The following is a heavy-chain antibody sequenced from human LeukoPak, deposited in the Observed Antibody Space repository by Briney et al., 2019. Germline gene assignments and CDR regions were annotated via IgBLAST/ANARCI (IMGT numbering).Heavy chain of an antibody. Sequence: GGSLRLSCAASGFTFSSYWMHWVRQAPGKGLVWVSRINSDGSSTSYADSVKGRFTISRDNAKNTLYLQMNSLRAEDTAVYYCARGPLYCSGGSCSRFDPWGQGTLVTVSS. D-gene: IGHD2-15*01. CDR3: ARGPLYCSGGSCSRFDP. CDR2: INSDGSST. V-gene: IGHV3-74*01. CDR1: GFTFSSYW. J-gene: IGHJ5*02.